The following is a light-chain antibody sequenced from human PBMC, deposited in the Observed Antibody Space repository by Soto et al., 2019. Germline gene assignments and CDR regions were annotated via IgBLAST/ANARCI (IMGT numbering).Light chain of an antibody. CDR1: SSDIGGYNS. J-gene: IGLJ1*01. V-gene: IGLV2-14*03. CDR2: DVR. CDR3: SSYTSSNTLPYV. Sequence: QSALTQPASVTGSPGQSITISCTGTSSDIGGYNSVSWYQQHPGKAPQLLLFDVRNRSSGVSNRFSGSKSGNTASLTISGLQAEDEADYYCSSYTSSNTLPYVFGTGTKLTVL.